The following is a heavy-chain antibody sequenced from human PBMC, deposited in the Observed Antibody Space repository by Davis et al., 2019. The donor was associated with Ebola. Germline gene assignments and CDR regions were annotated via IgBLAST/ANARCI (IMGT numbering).Heavy chain of an antibody. V-gene: IGHV3-23*01. CDR2: ISGSGGST. CDR1: GFTFSSYA. Sequence: GESLKISCAASGFTFSSYAMSWVRQAPGKGLEWVSAISGSGGSTYYADSVKGRFTISRDNSKNTLYLQMNSLRAEDTAVYYCARMRVLVVYATYNWFDPWGQGTLVTVSS. CDR3: ARMRVLVVYATYNWFDP. J-gene: IGHJ5*02. D-gene: IGHD2-8*02.